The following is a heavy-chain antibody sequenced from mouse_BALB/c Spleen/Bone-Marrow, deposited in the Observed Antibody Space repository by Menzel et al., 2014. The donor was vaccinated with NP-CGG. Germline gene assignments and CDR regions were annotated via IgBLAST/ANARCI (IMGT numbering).Heavy chain of an antibody. V-gene: IGHV7-3*02. CDR3: ARDDYYAMDY. Sequence: EVQGVESGGGLVQPGGSPGLSCATSGFTFTDYYMSWVRQPPGKALEWLGFIRNKANGYTTEYSASVKGRFTISRDNSQSILYLQMNTLRAEDSATYYCARDDYYAMDYWGQGTSVTVSS. J-gene: IGHJ4*01. CDR1: GFTFTDYY. CDR2: IRNKANGYTT.